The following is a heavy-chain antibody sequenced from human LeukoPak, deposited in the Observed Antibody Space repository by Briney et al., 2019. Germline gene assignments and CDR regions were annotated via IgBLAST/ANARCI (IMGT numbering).Heavy chain of an antibody. J-gene: IGHJ4*02. CDR1: GGSFSGYY. CDR3: ARGRGYYDSSGYYYRPLFDY. D-gene: IGHD3-22*01. Sequence: SETLSLTCAVYGGSFSGYYWSWIRQPPGKGLEWIGEINHSGSTNYNPSLKSRVTISVDTSKNQFSLKLSSVTAADTAVYYCARGRGYYDSSGYYYRPLFDYWGQGPLVTVSS. V-gene: IGHV4-34*01. CDR2: INHSGST.